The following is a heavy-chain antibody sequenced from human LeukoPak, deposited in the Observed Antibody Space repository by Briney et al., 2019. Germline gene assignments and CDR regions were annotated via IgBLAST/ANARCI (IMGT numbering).Heavy chain of an antibody. D-gene: IGHD3-22*01. V-gene: IGHV1-46*01. J-gene: IGHJ4*02. CDR2: INPTGGGT. Sequence: ASVKVSCKASGYTFTNYFMHWVRQVPGQGLEWMGVINPTGGGTTYAQRFQGRVTMTEDTSTDTAYMELSSLRSEDTAVYYCATDSPSDYDSSGYYYAYWGQGTLVTVSS. CDR3: ATDSPSDYDSSGYYYAY. CDR1: GYTFTNYF.